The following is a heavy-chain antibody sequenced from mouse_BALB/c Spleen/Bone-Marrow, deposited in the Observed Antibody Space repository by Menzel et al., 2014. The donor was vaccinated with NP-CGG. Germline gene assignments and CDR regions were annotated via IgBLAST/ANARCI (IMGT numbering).Heavy chain of an antibody. CDR2: SRNKAKHYTT. Sequence: EVQLVESGGGLVQPGDSLRLSCATSGFTFSDFHMGWVRQPPGKRLEWIAASRNKAKHYTTEYSASVKGRFIVSRDTSQSILYLQMNALRAEDTAIYYCARDVGYGNYFVYWGQGTLVTVSA. V-gene: IGHV7-1*02. CDR1: GFTFSDFH. J-gene: IGHJ3*01. CDR3: ARDVGYGNYFVY. D-gene: IGHD2-10*02.